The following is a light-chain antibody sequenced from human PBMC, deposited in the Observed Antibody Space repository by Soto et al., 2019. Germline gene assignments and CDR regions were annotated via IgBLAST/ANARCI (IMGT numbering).Light chain of an antibody. CDR2: AAS. CDR1: QTISSW. Sequence: DIQMTQSPSTLSGSVGDRVTITCRASQTISSWLAWYQQKPGKAPKLLIYAASSLQSVVPSRFSGSGSGTHFTLTISSLQPEDFATYYCQQSNSSPRTFGQGTKVDIK. J-gene: IGKJ1*01. V-gene: IGKV1-39*01. CDR3: QQSNSSPRT.